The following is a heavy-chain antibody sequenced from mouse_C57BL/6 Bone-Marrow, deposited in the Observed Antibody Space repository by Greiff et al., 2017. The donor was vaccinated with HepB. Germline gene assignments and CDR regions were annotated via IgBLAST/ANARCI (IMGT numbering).Heavy chain of an antibody. D-gene: IGHD2-2*01. V-gene: IGHV3-6*01. CDR3: AREGGGYRAWFAY. J-gene: IGHJ3*01. Sequence: EVKLMESGPGLVKPSQSLSLTCSVTGYSITSGYYWNWIRQFPGNKLEWMGYISYDGSNNYNPSLKNRISITRDTSKNQFFLKLNSVTTEDTATYYCAREGGGYRAWFAYWGQGTLVTVSA. CDR2: ISYDGSN. CDR1: GYSITSGYY.